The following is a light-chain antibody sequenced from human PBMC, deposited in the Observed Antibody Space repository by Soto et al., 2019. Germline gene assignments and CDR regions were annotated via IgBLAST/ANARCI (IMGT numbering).Light chain of an antibody. Sequence: IQMTQSPSSLSVSVGDRVTITCRASQSISIYVNWYQQKSGRAPKLLIYTASSLQSGVPSRFRGSGSGTDFTLTISGLQPEDFATYYCQQYYTLPTFGQGTRLEIE. CDR3: QQYYTLPT. CDR1: QSISIY. CDR2: TAS. J-gene: IGKJ5*01. V-gene: IGKV1-39*01.